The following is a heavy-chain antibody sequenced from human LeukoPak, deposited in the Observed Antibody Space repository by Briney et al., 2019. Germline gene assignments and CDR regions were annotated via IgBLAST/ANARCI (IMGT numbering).Heavy chain of an antibody. Sequence: IPGGSLRLSCAASGFTFSAYWMHWARQAPGKGLEWVSSISGRGNYIFYADSVKGRFTISRDSAKSSLSLQMNSLRAEDTAVYYCAKDQGFDYYDSSGYYLDYWGQGTLVTVSS. V-gene: IGHV3-21*01. J-gene: IGHJ4*02. CDR3: AKDQGFDYYDSSGYYLDY. CDR1: GFTFSAYW. CDR2: ISGRGNYI. D-gene: IGHD3-22*01.